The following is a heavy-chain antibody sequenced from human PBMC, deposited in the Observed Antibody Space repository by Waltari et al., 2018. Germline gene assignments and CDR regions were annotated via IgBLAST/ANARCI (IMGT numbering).Heavy chain of an antibody. CDR1: GGSFSGHY. V-gene: IGHV4-34*01. Sequence: QVQLQQWGAGLLKPAETLSLTCTIPGGSFSGHYWSWIRQPPGKGLEWIEEINQGGSTNYNPALKRRVTLSVDTAKNPFSLNLSSVTATDTAVYYWASGNYYEFEREKWWGQGTLVTVSS. J-gene: IGHJ4*02. D-gene: IGHD3-22*01. CDR2: INQGGST. CDR3: ASGNYYEFEREKW.